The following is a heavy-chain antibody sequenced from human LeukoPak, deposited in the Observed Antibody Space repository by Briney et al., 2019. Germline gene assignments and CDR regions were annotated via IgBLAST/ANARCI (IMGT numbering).Heavy chain of an antibody. CDR3: AKDKAPLYSGYDWDLDF. J-gene: IGHJ4*02. Sequence: GGSLRLSCAASGFTFHQYAIHWVQQVPGKGLEWVSGISWNSGSIGYADSVRGRFTISRDNAKNSVYLQMNSLRAEDTALYYCAKDKAPLYSGYDWDLDFWGQGTLVIVSS. CDR2: ISWNSGSI. D-gene: IGHD5-12*01. V-gene: IGHV3-9*01. CDR1: GFTFHQYA.